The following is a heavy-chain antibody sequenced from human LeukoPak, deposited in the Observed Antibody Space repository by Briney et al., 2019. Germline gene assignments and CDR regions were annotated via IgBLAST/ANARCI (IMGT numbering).Heavy chain of an antibody. J-gene: IGHJ5*02. D-gene: IGHD3-3*01. CDR2: INWNGGST. Sequence: PGGSLRLSCAASGFTFSSYGMSWVRQAPGKGLEWVSGINWNGGSTGYADSVKGRFTISRDNAKNSLYLQMNSLRAEDTALYYCARGGYYDFCRFDPWGQGTLVTVSS. CDR3: ARGGYYDFCRFDP. V-gene: IGHV3-20*04. CDR1: GFTFSSYG.